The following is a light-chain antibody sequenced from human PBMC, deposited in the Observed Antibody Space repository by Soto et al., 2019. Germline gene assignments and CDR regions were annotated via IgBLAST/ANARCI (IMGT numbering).Light chain of an antibody. V-gene: IGLV2-14*01. CDR1: SSDVGGYDY. CDR3: SSHRSDITVV. CDR2: EVS. Sequence: QSALTQPASVSGSPGQSTTISCTGTSSDVGGYDYVSWYQHHPGKAPKLLIFEVSNRPSGVSNRFSGSKSGNTASLTISGLQAEDEADYYCSSHRSDITVVFGGGTKLTVL. J-gene: IGLJ2*01.